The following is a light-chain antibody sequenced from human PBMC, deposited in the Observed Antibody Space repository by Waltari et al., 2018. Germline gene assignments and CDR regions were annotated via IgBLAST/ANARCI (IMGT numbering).Light chain of an antibody. V-gene: IGKV1-5*01. Sequence: DIQMTQSPSTLSASVGDRVTITCRASQSISAWLAWYQLRPGKAPKLLISDASILERGFPSRFSGSGSGTKFTLTINSLQPDDFATYYCHQYTNFPLTFGGGTTVEIK. CDR1: QSISAW. CDR3: HQYTNFPLT. CDR2: DAS. J-gene: IGKJ4*01.